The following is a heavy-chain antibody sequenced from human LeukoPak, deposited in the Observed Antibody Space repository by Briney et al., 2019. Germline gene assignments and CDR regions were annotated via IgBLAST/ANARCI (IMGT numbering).Heavy chain of an antibody. Sequence: GGSLRLSCAASGFTFSSYWMHWVRQAPGKGLVWVSRINSDGSSTSYADSVKGRFTISRDNSKNTLYLQMNSLRAEDTAVYYCARGLGDSSGDDAFDIWGQGTMVTVSS. CDR2: INSDGSST. CDR3: ARGLGDSSGDDAFDI. V-gene: IGHV3-74*01. J-gene: IGHJ3*02. CDR1: GFTFSSYW. D-gene: IGHD3-22*01.